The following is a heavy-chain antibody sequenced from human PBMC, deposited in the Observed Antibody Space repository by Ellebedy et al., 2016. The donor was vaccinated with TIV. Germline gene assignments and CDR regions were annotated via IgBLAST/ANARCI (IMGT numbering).Heavy chain of an antibody. CDR1: GFTVSGDY. CDR2: MDAGGNT. V-gene: IGHV3-53*01. J-gene: IGHJ4*02. Sequence: GESLKISCAASGFTVSGDYMSWFRQAPGKGLAWISIMDAGGNTHYPDPVKGRFTVSRDNSKNTLYLQMNSLRAEDTAVYYCAGGTYWGQGTLVTVSS. CDR3: AGGTY.